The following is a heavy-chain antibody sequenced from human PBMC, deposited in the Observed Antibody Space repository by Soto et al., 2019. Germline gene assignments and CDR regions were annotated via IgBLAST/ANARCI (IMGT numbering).Heavy chain of an antibody. D-gene: IGHD2-21*02. J-gene: IGHJ3*02. CDR1: GFTFSSYD. CDR2: IGTAGDT. CDR3: ARSLAYCGGDCSGAFDI. Sequence: PGGSLRLSCAASGFTFSSYDMHWVRQATGKGLEWVSAIGTAGDTYYPGSVKGRFTISRENAKNSLYLQMNSLRAGDTAVYYCARSLAYCGGDCSGAFDIWGHGTMVTVSS. V-gene: IGHV3-13*01.